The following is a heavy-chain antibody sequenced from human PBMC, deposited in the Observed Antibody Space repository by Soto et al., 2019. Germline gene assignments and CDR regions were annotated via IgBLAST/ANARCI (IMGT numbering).Heavy chain of an antibody. V-gene: IGHV3-48*03. CDR1: GFTFSSYE. CDR2: ISSSGSTI. Sequence: GGSLRLSCAASGFTFSSYEMNWVRQAPGKGLEWVSYISSSGSTIYYADSVKGRFTISRDNAKNSLYLQMNSLRAEDTAVYYCVGSLRGYSYGYYYYYGMDVWGQGPKVTVS. CDR3: VGSLRGYSYGYYYYYGMDV. J-gene: IGHJ6*02. D-gene: IGHD5-18*01.